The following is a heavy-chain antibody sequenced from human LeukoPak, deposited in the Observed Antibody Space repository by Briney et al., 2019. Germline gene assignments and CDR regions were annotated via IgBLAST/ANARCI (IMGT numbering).Heavy chain of an antibody. J-gene: IGHJ4*02. CDR2: ISGSGNTA. CDR1: GFSFIGYS. CDR3: ARDRGSGWSYFDS. Sequence: GSLRLSCAASGFSFIGYSMNWVRQAPGKGLEWISYISGSGNTAYYVDSVKGRFTISRDNAKTSLYLQMDSLRAEDTAIYYCARDRGSGWSYFDSWGQGTLVTVSS. V-gene: IGHV3-48*01. D-gene: IGHD6-19*01.